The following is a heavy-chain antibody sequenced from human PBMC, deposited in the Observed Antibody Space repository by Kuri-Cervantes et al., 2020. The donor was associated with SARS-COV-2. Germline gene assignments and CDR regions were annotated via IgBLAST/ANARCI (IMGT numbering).Heavy chain of an antibody. Sequence: GESLKISCAASGFTFSSYSMNWVRQAPGKGLEWVSSINSSSSYIYYADSVKGRFTISRDNAKNSLYLQMNSLRAEDTAVYYCARGAGVGLANDYFDYWGQGTLVTVSS. V-gene: IGHV3-21*01. J-gene: IGHJ4*02. CDR1: GFTFSSYS. D-gene: IGHD3-3*01. CDR3: ARGAGVGLANDYFDY. CDR2: INSSSSYI.